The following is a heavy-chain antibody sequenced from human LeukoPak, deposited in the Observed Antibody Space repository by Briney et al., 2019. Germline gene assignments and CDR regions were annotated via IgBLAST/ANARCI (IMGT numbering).Heavy chain of an antibody. V-gene: IGHV3-53*01. CDR1: GFTVSNNY. J-gene: IGHJ4*02. D-gene: IGHD3-16*01. Sequence: PGGSLRHSCAEAGFTVSNNYMSGVRQAPGEGVEWVSAIYSAGSTYYTDSVKGRFTISRDTSKNTLYLQMNSLRAEDTAVYYCAAQGVFSHGGYWGQGTLVTVSS. CDR3: AAQGVFSHGGY. CDR2: IYSAGST.